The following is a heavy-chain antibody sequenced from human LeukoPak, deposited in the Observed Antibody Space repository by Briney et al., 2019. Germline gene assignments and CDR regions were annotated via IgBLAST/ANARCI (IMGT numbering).Heavy chain of an antibody. D-gene: IGHD3-10*01. CDR1: GFTFSNYA. CDR2: INGSGGST. CDR3: ASSPPTGITVSYFDY. J-gene: IGHJ4*02. Sequence: GGSLRLSCAASGFTFSNYAMSWVRQAPGKGLEWVSVINGSGGSTDYADSVKGRFTISRDNSKNTLYMQMNSLRAEDTAVYYCASSPPTGITVSYFDYWGPGTLVTVSS. V-gene: IGHV3-23*01.